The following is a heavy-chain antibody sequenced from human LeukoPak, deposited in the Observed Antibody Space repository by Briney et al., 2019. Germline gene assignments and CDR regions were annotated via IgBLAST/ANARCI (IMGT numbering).Heavy chain of an antibody. Sequence: GGSLRLSCAASGFTFSGSAMHWVRQASGKGLEWVGRIGSKANSYATAYAASVKGRFTISRDDSKNTAYLQMNSLKTEDTAVYYCTRPSDTANYYGMDVWGQGTTVTVSS. CDR2: IGSKANSYAT. CDR3: TRPSDTANYYGMDV. V-gene: IGHV3-73*01. J-gene: IGHJ6*02. CDR1: GFTFSGSA. D-gene: IGHD5-18*01.